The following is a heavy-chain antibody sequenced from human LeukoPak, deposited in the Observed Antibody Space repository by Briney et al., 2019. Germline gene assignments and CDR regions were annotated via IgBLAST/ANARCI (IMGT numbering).Heavy chain of an antibody. CDR1: GFTFSSYS. CDR3: AKSPSDSSGYYYGY. Sequence: GGSLRLSCVASGFTFSSYSMNWVRQAPGKGLEWVSAISGSGGSTYYADSVKGRFTISRDNSKNTLYLQMNSLRAEDTAGYYCAKSPSDSSGYYYGYWGQGTLVTGSS. J-gene: IGHJ4*02. CDR2: ISGSGGST. V-gene: IGHV3-23*01. D-gene: IGHD3-22*01.